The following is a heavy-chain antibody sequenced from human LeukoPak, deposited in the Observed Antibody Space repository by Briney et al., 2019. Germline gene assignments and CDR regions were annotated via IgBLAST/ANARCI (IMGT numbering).Heavy chain of an antibody. D-gene: IGHD2-8*01. V-gene: IGHV1-2*06. Sequence: ASVKVSCKASGYTFTGYYMHWVRQAPGQGLEWMGRINPNSGGTNYAQKFQGRVTMTRDTSISTAYMELSRLGSDDTAVYYCARDLGYCTNGVCYGPDYWGQGTLVTVSS. CDR1: GYTFTGYY. CDR2: INPNSGGT. CDR3: ARDLGYCTNGVCYGPDY. J-gene: IGHJ4*02.